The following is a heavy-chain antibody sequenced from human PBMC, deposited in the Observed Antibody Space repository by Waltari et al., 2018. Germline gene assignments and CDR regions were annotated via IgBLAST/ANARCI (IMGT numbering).Heavy chain of an antibody. V-gene: IGHV3-7*01. CDR1: GFTFSSYW. D-gene: IGHD7-27*01. Sequence: EVQLVESGGGLVQPGGSLRLSCAASGFTFSSYWMSWVRQAPGMGLEWVANINKDGSEKYYVDSVKGRFTISRDNAKNSLYLQMNSLRAEDTAVYYFARALYNWGRTGGYWGQGTLVTVSS. CDR2: INKDGSEK. J-gene: IGHJ4*02. CDR3: ARALYNWGRTGGY.